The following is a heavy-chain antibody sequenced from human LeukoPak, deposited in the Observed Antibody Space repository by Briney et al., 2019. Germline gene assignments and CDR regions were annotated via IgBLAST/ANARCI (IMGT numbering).Heavy chain of an antibody. Sequence: GGSLRLSCAASGFTFSSYGMSWVRQAPGKGLEWVSAISGSGGSTYYADSVKGRFTISRDNSKNTLYLQMNSLRAEDTAVYYCARDCSSTSCYAEWGQGTLVTVSS. CDR2: ISGSGGST. D-gene: IGHD2-2*01. CDR3: ARDCSSTSCYAE. V-gene: IGHV3-23*01. CDR1: GFTFSSYG. J-gene: IGHJ4*02.